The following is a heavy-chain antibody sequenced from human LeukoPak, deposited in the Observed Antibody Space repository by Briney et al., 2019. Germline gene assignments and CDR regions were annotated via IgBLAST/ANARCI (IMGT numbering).Heavy chain of an antibody. CDR2: ISGSGGST. V-gene: IGHV3-23*01. Sequence: PGGSLRLSCAASGFTFSSYAMSWVRQAPGKGLEWVSAISGSGGSTYYADSVKGRFTISRDNSKNTLYLQMDSLRAEDTAVYYCAKGVEWELLTTFDYWGQGTLVTVSS. CDR1: GFTFSSYA. J-gene: IGHJ4*02. CDR3: AKGVEWELLTTFDY. D-gene: IGHD1-26*01.